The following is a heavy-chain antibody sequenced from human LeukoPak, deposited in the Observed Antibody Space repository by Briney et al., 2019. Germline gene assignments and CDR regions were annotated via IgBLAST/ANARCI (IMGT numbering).Heavy chain of an antibody. CDR3: ARKWAYSSSLRRFDP. CDR1: GGSISSNSYY. CDR2: IYYSGST. V-gene: IGHV4-39*07. Sequence: PSETLSLTCAVSGGSISSNSYYWGWIRQPPGKGLEWIGSIYYSGSTYYNPSLKSRVTISVDTSKNQFSLKLSSVTAADTAVYYCARKWAYSSSLRRFDPWGQGTLVTVSS. J-gene: IGHJ5*02. D-gene: IGHD6-13*01.